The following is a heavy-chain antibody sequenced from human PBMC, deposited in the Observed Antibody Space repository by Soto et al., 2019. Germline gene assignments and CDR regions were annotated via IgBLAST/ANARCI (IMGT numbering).Heavy chain of an antibody. CDR3: TRDTELPYRSSWFDY. CDR2: IRSKAYGGRA. V-gene: IGHV3-49*04. D-gene: IGHD6-13*01. Sequence: GGSLRLSCTASGFTFGDYAMSWVRQAPGKGLEWVGFIRSKAYGGRAEYAGSEKGRFTISRDDSKSIAYLQMNSLKTEDTAVYCCTRDTELPYRSSWFDYWGRGTLVTVSS. J-gene: IGHJ4*02. CDR1: GFTFGDYA.